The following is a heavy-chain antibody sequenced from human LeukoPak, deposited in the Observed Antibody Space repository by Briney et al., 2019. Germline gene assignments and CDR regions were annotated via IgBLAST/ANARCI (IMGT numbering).Heavy chain of an antibody. CDR2: IIPIFGTA. CDR3: ARDLSLGAFDI. D-gene: IGHD7-27*01. Sequence: SVKVSCKASGGTFSSYAISWVRQAPGQGLEWMGGIIPIFGTANYAQKFQGRVTITADESTSTAYMELRSLRSDDTAVYYCARDLSLGAFDIWGQGTMVTVSS. J-gene: IGHJ3*02. V-gene: IGHV1-69*13. CDR1: GGTFSSYA.